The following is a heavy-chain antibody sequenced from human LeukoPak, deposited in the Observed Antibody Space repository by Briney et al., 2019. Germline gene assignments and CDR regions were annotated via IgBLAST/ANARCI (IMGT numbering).Heavy chain of an antibody. D-gene: IGHD3-10*01. CDR2: ISAYNGDT. J-gene: IGHJ3*02. V-gene: IGHV1-18*01. CDR3: VRKGTRMAFDI. Sequence: ASVKVSCKASGFTFTTYGFSWVRQAPGQGLEWMGWISAYNGDTDYPQKLQDRVTMTTDTSTSTAYMELRSLRSDDTAVYYCVRKGTRMAFDIWGQGTMVTVSS. CDR1: GFTFTTYG.